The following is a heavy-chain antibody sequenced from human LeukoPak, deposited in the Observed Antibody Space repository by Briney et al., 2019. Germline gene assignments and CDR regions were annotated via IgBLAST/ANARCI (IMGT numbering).Heavy chain of an antibody. J-gene: IGHJ6*02. CDR1: GFTFSSYW. D-gene: IGHD2-15*01. CDR2: INSDGSST. Sequence: GGSLRLSCAASGFTFSSYWMHWVRQAPGKGLVWVSRINSDGSSTSYADSVKGRFTISRDNSKNTLYLQMSSLRAEDTAVYFCVRGYSFGPYGMDVWGQGTTVTVSS. V-gene: IGHV3-74*01. CDR3: VRGYSFGPYGMDV.